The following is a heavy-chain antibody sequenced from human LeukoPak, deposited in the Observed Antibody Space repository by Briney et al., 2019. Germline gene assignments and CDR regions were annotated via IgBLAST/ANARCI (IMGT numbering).Heavy chain of an antibody. CDR3: AKNLHDFWSGYTFDY. V-gene: IGHV3-23*01. J-gene: IGHJ4*02. D-gene: IGHD3-3*01. CDR1: GFTFSSYA. Sequence: GGSLRLSCAASGFTFSSYAMSWVRQAPGKGLEWVSAISGSGGSTYYADSVKGRFTISRDNSKNTLYLQMNSLRAEDTAVYYCAKNLHDFWSGYTFDYWGQGALVTVSS. CDR2: ISGSGGST.